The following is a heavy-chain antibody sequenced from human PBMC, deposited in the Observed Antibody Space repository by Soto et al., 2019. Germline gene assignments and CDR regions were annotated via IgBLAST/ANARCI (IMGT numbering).Heavy chain of an antibody. J-gene: IGHJ6*02. Sequence: PAESLKISCKGSGYTFTNYWIRCVLRMPGKGHECMGLIYPGDSATNYNPSVQGKVTISADKSITTAYRQWSSLKASDIAIYYCAASIFYYGMDGWGQGTTVTVSS. V-gene: IGHV5-51*01. CDR2: IYPGDSAT. CDR1: GYTFTNYW. CDR3: AASIFYYGMDG.